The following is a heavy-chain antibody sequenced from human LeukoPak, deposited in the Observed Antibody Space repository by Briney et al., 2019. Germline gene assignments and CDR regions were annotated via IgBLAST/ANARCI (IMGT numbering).Heavy chain of an antibody. CDR1: GGSISGYC. CDR2: FCYSGGANSSP. J-gene: IGHJ4*02. CDR3: ARGYSSNWYLDT. Sequence: SETLSLTCTVSGGSISGYCWSWIRQSPGSRLEWIGYFCYSGGANSSPNYNPSLKSRVAMSVDTSKNHFSLNLSSVIAADTAMYYCARGYSSNWYLDTWGQGTLVTVSS. V-gene: IGHV4-59*01. D-gene: IGHD6-13*01.